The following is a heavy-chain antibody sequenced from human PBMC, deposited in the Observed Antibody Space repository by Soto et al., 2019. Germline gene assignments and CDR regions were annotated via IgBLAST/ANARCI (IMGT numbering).Heavy chain of an antibody. V-gene: IGHV1-58*01. D-gene: IGHD2-15*01. J-gene: IGHJ4*02. CDR3: GTSCSGASCYS. CDR2: IVVGSGNT. CDR1: GFSFASCS. Sequence: SVKVTCKACGFSFASCSVQWVRQSREKRLEWIGWIVVGSGNTNCAQKFQERVTITRDMSTSTAYMERSSLRSEYSAVDDCGTSCSGASCYSRGQRSLVTVSS.